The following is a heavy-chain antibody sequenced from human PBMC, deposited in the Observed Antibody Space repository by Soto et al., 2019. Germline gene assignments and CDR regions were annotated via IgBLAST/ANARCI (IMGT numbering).Heavy chain of an antibody. CDR2: IYYSGST. CDR3: ARSLTTVLTMDV. Sequence: QLQLQESGPGLVKPSETLSLTCTVSGGSISSSSYYWGWIRQPPGKGLEWIGSIYYSGSTYYNPSLKSRVTISVDTSKNQFSLKLSSVTAADTAVYYCARSLTTVLTMDVWGQGTTVTVSS. J-gene: IGHJ6*02. D-gene: IGHD4-17*01. V-gene: IGHV4-39*01. CDR1: GGSISSSSYY.